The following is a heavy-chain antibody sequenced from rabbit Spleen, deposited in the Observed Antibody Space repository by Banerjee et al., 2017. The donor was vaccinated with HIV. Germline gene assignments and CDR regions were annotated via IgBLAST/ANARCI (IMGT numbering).Heavy chain of an antibody. V-gene: IGHV1S40*01. CDR2: VDVGSSGFT. CDR3: ARDTATSFSSYGMDL. J-gene: IGHJ6*01. D-gene: IGHD1-1*01. Sequence: VESGGDLVKPGASLTLTCTASGVSFSFSNYMCWVRQAPGKGLEWIGCVDVGSSGFTYFANWAKGRFTISKTSSTTVTLKMTSLTAADTPTYFCARDTATSFSSYGMDLWGQGTLVTVS. CDR1: GVSFSFSNY.